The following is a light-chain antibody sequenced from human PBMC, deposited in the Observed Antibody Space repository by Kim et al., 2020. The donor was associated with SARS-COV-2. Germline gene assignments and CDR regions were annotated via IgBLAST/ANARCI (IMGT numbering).Light chain of an antibody. CDR3: GSYSSTRFAV. CDR2: AVD. V-gene: IGLV2-14*04. Sequence: PSSTVHTQGPRIGVCGYDYGSCCQWLQGKAPKLSFYAVDQRPSGVSNHFSASKSANAASLTIAGLQDEDEADYYCGSYSSTRFAVFGGGTQLTVL. J-gene: IGLJ2*01. CDR1: RIGVCGYDY.